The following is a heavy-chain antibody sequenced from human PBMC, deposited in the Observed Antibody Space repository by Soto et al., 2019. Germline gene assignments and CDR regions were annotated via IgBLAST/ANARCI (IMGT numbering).Heavy chain of an antibody. CDR1: GGTFSSYA. D-gene: IGHD3-3*01. CDR3: ARTIFGVVIPPVAGMDV. V-gene: IGHV1-69*13. CDR2: IIPIFGTA. Sequence: SVKVSCKASGGTFSSYAISWVRQAPGQGLEWMGGIIPIFGTANYAQKFQGRVTITADESTSTAYMELSSLRSEDTAVYYCARTIFGVVIPPVAGMDVWGQGTTVTVSS. J-gene: IGHJ6*02.